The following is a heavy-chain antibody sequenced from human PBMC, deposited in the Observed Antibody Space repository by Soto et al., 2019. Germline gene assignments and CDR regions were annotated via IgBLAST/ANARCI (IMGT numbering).Heavy chain of an antibody. J-gene: IGHJ3*02. CDR3: ATTDPPPDRSGYPTDAFDI. D-gene: IGHD3-22*01. V-gene: IGHV1-69*12. CDR2: IIPIFGTA. CDR1: GGTFSSYA. Sequence: HVQLVQSGAEVKKPGSSVKVSCKASGGTFSSYAISWVRQAPGQGLEWMGGIIPIFGTANYAQKFQGRVTITADESTRTAYMELSSLRSEDTAVYYCATTDPPPDRSGYPTDAFDIWGQGTMVTVSS.